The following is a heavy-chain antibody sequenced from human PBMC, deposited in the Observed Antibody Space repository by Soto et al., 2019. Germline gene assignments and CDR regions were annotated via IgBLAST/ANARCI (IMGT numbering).Heavy chain of an antibody. CDR3: ARVPGIAAAGYYYYGMDV. V-gene: IGHV1-18*04. D-gene: IGHD6-13*01. CDR1: GYTFTSYG. J-gene: IGHJ6*02. CDR2: ISAYNGNT. Sequence: ASAKLSCKASGYTFTSYGISWVRQAPGQGLEWMGWISAYNGNTNYAQKLQGRVTMTTDTSTSTAYMELRSLRSDDTAVYYCARVPGIAAAGYYYYGMDVWGQGTTVTVS.